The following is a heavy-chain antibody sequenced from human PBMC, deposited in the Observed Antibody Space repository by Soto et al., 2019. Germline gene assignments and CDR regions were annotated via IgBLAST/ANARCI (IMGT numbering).Heavy chain of an antibody. Sequence: QITLKESGPTLVKPTQTLTLTCTFSGFSLTTRGVGVGWIRQPPGKALECLALIYWDDDKRYSPSLQNRLSITKDTSKNQVVLTMTNKDPVDTATYYCAHIPSYYQYDWFDPWGQGTLVSVSS. CDR1: GFSLTTRGVG. CDR3: AHIPSYYQYDWFDP. CDR2: IYWDDDK. V-gene: IGHV2-5*02. J-gene: IGHJ5*02. D-gene: IGHD3-10*01.